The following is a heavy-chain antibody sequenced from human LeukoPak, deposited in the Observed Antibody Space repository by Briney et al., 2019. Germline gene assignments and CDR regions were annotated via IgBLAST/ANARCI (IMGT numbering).Heavy chain of an antibody. CDR3: ARNYATYCSSTSCYSHFDY. CDR2: ISYDGSNE. J-gene: IGHJ4*02. CDR1: GFTFRTYA. V-gene: IGHV3-30-3*01. Sequence: GGSLRLSCAASGFTFRTYAMHWVRQAPGKGLEWVAVISYDGSNEYYADSVKGRLTISRDDSKSTLYLQMNSLRAEDTAVYHCARNYATYCSSTSCYSHFDYWGQGTLVTVSS. D-gene: IGHD2-2*01.